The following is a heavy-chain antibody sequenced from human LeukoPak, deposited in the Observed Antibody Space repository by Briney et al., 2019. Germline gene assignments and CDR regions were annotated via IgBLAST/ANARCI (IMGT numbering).Heavy chain of an antibody. D-gene: IGHD4-17*01. J-gene: IGHJ4*02. CDR1: GFTFSSYA. CDR2: ISGSGDIT. V-gene: IGHV3-23*01. CDR3: AKDLVRNYGDYFDY. Sequence: GGSLRLSCAASGFTFSSYAMTWVRQAPGKGLEWVSGISGSGDITNYADSVKGRFTVSRDNSKNTLYLQMNSLRAEDTAVYYCAKDLVRNYGDYFDYWGQGTLVTVSS.